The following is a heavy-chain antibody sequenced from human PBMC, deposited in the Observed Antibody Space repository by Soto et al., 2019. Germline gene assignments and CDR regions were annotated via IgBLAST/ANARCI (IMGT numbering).Heavy chain of an antibody. V-gene: IGHV4-34*01. D-gene: IGHD3-10*01. J-gene: IGHJ4*02. CDR2: INHSGST. Sequence: SETLSLTCAVYGGSFSGYYWSWIRQPPGKGLEWIGEINHSGSTNYNPSLKSRVTISVDTSKNQFSLKLSSVTAADTAVYYCAGFKDYYGSGSYLDYWGQGTLVTVSS. CDR1: GGSFSGYY. CDR3: AGFKDYYGSGSYLDY.